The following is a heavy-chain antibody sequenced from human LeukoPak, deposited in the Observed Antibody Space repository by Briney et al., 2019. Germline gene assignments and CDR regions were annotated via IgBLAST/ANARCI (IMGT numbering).Heavy chain of an antibody. D-gene: IGHD6-6*01. CDR1: GGSCSGYY. Sequence: SETLSLXCAVYGGSCSGYYWRWIRQPPGKGLEWIGEINHSGSTNYNPSLKSRVTISVDTSKNQFSLKLSSVTAADTAVYYCARGLSSIAARQSDYWGQGTLVTVSS. V-gene: IGHV4-34*01. CDR3: ARGLSSIAARQSDY. J-gene: IGHJ4*02. CDR2: INHSGST.